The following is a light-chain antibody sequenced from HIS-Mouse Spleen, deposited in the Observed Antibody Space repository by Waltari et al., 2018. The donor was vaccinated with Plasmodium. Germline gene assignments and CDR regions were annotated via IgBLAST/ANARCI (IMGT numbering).Light chain of an antibody. CDR3: QGWDSSSDHPV. J-gene: IGLJ2*01. Sequence: SYVLTQPPSVSVAPGQTARITCGGNNIGSKSVHWYQQKPGQAPVLGVVDDSDRPSGMPGRFCGSNYGNTATPTSIGVEAGDEAAYYCQGWDSSSDHPVFGGGTKLTVL. CDR2: DDS. V-gene: IGLV3-21*02. CDR1: NIGSKS.